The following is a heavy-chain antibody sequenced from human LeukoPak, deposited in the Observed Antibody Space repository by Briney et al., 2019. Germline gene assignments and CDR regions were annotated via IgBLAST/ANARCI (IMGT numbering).Heavy chain of an antibody. CDR1: GFTFSSYV. D-gene: IGHD2-15*01. CDR2: ISYDGSNK. V-gene: IGHV3-30*04. J-gene: IGHJ4*02. CDR3: AVAATWDPQYDY. Sequence: GGSLRLSCAASGFTFSSYVMHWVRQAPGKGLEWVAVISYDGSNKYYADSVKGRFTISRDNSKNTLYLQMNSLRAEDTAVYYCAVAATWDPQYDYWGQGTLVTVSS.